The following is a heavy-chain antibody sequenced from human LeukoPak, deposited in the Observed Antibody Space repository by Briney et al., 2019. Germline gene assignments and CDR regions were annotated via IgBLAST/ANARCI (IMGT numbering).Heavy chain of an antibody. D-gene: IGHD3-16*01. CDR2: MNPNSGNT. J-gene: IGHJ4*02. CDR1: GYTFNSYD. CDR3: ARDLGAGGDDY. V-gene: IGHV1-8*02. Sequence: EASVTVSCTASGYTFNSYDINWVRQATGQGLEWMGWMNPNSGNTGYAQKFQGRVTMTRNTSISTAYMELSSLRSEDTAVYYCARDLGAGGDDYWGQGTLVTVSS.